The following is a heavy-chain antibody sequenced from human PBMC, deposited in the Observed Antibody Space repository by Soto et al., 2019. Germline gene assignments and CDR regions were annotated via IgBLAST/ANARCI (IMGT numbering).Heavy chain of an antibody. D-gene: IGHD1-26*01. V-gene: IGHV6-1*01. CDR3: ARGWDLNY. Sequence: SQTLSLTCAISGDSVSSYDAAWNWIRQSPSRGLEWLGRTFYRSEWHFDYAEFVKSRVTIHPDTSKNHFSLELNSVTPDDTAVYYCARGWDLNYWGQGTLVTVSS. J-gene: IGHJ4*02. CDR1: GDSVSSYDAA. CDR2: TFYRSEWHF.